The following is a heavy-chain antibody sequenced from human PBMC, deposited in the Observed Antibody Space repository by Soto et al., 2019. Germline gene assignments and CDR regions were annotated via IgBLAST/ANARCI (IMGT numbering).Heavy chain of an antibody. CDR3: ATWGIAAAESRFDP. CDR2: IIPIFGTA. V-gene: IGHV1-69*13. Sequence: GASVKVSCKASGGTFSSYAISWVRQAPGQGLEWMGGIIPIFGTANYAQKFQGRVTITADESTSTAYMELSSLRSEDTAVYYCATWGIAAAESRFDPWGQGTLVTVSS. CDR1: GGTFSSYA. J-gene: IGHJ5*02. D-gene: IGHD6-13*01.